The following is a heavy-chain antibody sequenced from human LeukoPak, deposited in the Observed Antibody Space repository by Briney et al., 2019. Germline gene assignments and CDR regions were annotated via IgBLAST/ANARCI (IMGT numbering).Heavy chain of an antibody. J-gene: IGHJ4*02. Sequence: NTSETLSLTCTVSGGSISSYYWSWIRQPPGKGLEWIGYIYYSGSTNYNPSLKSRVTISVDTSKNQFSLKLSSVTAADTAVYYCARATTGYYSKYYFDYWGQGTLVTVSS. CDR1: GGSISSYY. CDR3: ARATTGYYSKYYFDY. V-gene: IGHV4-59*01. D-gene: IGHD3-9*01. CDR2: IYYSGST.